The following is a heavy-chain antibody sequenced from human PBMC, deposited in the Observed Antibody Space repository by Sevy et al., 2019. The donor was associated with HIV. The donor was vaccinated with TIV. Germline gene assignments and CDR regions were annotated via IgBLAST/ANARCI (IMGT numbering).Heavy chain of an antibody. CDR2: IRQDGSGK. CDR1: GFTFSSYW. V-gene: IGHV3-7*01. CDR3: ARFEDY. J-gene: IGHJ4*02. Sequence: GGSLRLSCVASGFTFSSYWMTWVRQAPGRGLEWVANIRQDGSGKFYVDSVKGRFTISRDNAKNSLYLQMNSLRAEDTAVYYCARFEDYWGQGTLVTVSS.